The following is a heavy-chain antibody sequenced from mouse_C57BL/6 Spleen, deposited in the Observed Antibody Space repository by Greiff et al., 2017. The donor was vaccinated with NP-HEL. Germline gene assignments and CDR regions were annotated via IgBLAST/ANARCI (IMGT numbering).Heavy chain of an antibody. CDR2: IRSKSSNYAT. CDR1: GFTFNTYA. V-gene: IGHV10-3*01. CDR3: VREKGNYFSYWYFDV. J-gene: IGHJ1*03. Sequence: EVQLQESGGGLVQPKGSLKLSCAASGFTFNTYAMHWVRQAPGKGLEWVARIRSKSSNYATYYADSVKDRFTISRDDSQSMLYLQMNNLKTEDTAMYYCVREKGNYFSYWYFDVWGTGTTVTVSS. D-gene: IGHD2-1*01.